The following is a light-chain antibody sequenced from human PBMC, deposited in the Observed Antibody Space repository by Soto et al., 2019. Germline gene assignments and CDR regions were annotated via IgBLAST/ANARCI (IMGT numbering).Light chain of an antibody. CDR2: EGS. V-gene: IGLV2-23*01. J-gene: IGLJ2*01. CDR3: CSYVRSNTLV. CDR1: SSDVGSYNL. Sequence: QSALTQPASVSGSPGQSITISCTGTSSDVGSYNLVSWYQQHPGKAPKLMIYEGSRRPSGVSNRFSGSKSDNTASLTISGLQAEDEADYYCCSYVRSNTLVFGGGTKLTVL.